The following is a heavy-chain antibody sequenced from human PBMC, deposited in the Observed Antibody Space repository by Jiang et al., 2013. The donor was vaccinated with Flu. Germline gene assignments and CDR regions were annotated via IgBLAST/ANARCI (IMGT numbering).Heavy chain of an antibody. CDR2: VNPGDGET. Sequence: GAEVKEPGATVRISCKVSGYTFTDYYMHWVQQAPGKGLKWMGLVNPGDGETIYAEEFQGRVIITADTSRDTAYMELSSLTSEDTAVYYCATISGMTTVTIIDYWGQGTLVTVSS. J-gene: IGHJ4*02. CDR1: GYTFTDYY. D-gene: IGHD4-11*01. CDR3: ATISGMTTVTIIDY. V-gene: IGHV1-69-2*01.